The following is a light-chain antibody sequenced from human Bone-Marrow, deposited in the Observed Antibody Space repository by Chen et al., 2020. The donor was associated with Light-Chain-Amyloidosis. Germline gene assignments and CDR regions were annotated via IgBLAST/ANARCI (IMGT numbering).Light chain of an antibody. Sequence: SYVLTQPSSVSEAPGQTATIACGGNNIGSTSVHWYQQTPGQAPLLVVYDESDRPSGISERLSGSNAGNTATRTISRVEAGDEADDYCQVWDRSSDRPVFGGGTKLAVL. CDR2: DES. CDR1: NIGSTS. CDR3: QVWDRSSDRPV. V-gene: IGLV3-21*02. J-gene: IGLJ3*02.